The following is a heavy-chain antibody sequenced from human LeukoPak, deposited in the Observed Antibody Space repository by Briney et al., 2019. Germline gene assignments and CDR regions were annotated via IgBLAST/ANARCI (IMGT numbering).Heavy chain of an antibody. CDR3: AKDRYGGTTVWFDP. V-gene: IGHV3-23*01. D-gene: IGHD1-1*01. CDR2: ISGSGGST. CDR1: GFTFSSYA. J-gene: IGHJ5*02. Sequence: GGSLRLSCAASGFTFSSYAMSWVRQAPGKGLEWVSVISGSGGSTYYADSVKGRFTISRDNSKNTLYLQMNSLRAGDTAVYYCAKDRYGGTTVWFDPWGQGTLVTVSS.